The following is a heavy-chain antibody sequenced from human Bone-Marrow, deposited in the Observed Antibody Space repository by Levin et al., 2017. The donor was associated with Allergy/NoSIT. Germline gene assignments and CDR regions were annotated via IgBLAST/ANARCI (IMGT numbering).Heavy chain of an antibody. Sequence: PGGSLRLSCVASGFTFGNAWMNWVRQAPGKGLQWVGRIKGKTDGGTTDYASPVKRRFTISRDDSKKTLYLQMNSLKTEDTAIYYCTTKSHWGQGTLVTVFS. CDR1: GFTFGNAW. J-gene: IGHJ4*02. V-gene: IGHV3-15*01. CDR3: TTKSH. CDR2: IKGKTDGGTT.